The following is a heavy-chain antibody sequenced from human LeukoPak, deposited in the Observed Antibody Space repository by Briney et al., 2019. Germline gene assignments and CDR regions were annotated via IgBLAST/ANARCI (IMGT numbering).Heavy chain of an antibody. CDR1: GGSISSYY. V-gene: IGHV4-59*01. Sequence: SETLSLTCIVSGGSISSYYWSWIRQPPGKGLEWIGYIYYSGATNYNPSLKSRVTISVDTSKNQFSLELSSVTAADTAVYYCARVDRSGNAFDIWGQGTMVTISS. CDR2: IYYSGAT. J-gene: IGHJ3*02. CDR3: ARVDRSGNAFDI. D-gene: IGHD3-22*01.